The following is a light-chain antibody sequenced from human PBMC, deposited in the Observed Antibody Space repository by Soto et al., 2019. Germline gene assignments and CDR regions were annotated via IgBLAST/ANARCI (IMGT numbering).Light chain of an antibody. CDR3: QQYGSSPVT. Sequence: EIVLTQSPSTLSLSPGDRAILSCRASQSLLNNYLAWYQQKPSQAPRLLFIGASIRSNGVPDRFSGSGYGTDFTLTINRVEPEDFAVYWCQQYGSSPVTFGQGTRLEIK. J-gene: IGKJ5*01. V-gene: IGKV3-20*01. CDR1: QSLLNNY. CDR2: GAS.